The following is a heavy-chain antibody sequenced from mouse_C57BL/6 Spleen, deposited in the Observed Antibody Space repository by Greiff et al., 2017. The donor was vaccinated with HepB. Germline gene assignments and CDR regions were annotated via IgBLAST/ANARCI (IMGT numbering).Heavy chain of an antibody. V-gene: IGHV1-15*01. CDR1: GYTFTDYE. J-gene: IGHJ1*03. CDR3: TRRGSSYGRYFDV. Sequence: VQLQQSGAELVRPGASVTLSRKASGYTFTDYEMHWVKQTPVHGLEWIGAIDPETGGTAYNQKFKGKAILTADKSSSTAYMELRSLTSEDSAVYYCTRRGSSYGRYFDVWGTGTTVTVSS. CDR2: IDPETGGT. D-gene: IGHD1-1*01.